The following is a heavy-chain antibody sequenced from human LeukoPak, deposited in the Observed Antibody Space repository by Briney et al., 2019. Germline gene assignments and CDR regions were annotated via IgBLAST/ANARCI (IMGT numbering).Heavy chain of an antibody. D-gene: IGHD5/OR15-5a*01. J-gene: IGHJ3*02. V-gene: IGHV4-61*02. CDR1: GGSISSGSYY. CDR2: IYTSGST. Sequence: PSETLSLTCTVSGGSISSGSYYWSWIRQPAGKGLEWIGRIYTSGSTYYNPSLKSRVTISVDTSKNQFSLKLSSVTAADTAVYYCARQVSGPGRNAFDIWGQGTMVTVSS. CDR3: ARQVSGPGRNAFDI.